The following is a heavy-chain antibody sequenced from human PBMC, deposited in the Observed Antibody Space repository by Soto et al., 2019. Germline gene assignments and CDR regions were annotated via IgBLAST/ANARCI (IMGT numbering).Heavy chain of an antibody. CDR2: IYHSGST. CDR3: ARARAGDWFDP. V-gene: IGHV4-38-2*01. CDR1: GYSISSGYY. J-gene: IGHJ5*02. Sequence: LSLTCAVSGYSISSGYYWGWIRQPPGKGLEWIGSIYHSGSTYYNPSLKSRVTISVDTSKNQFSLKLSSVTAADTAVYYCARARAGDWFDPWGQGTLVTVSS. D-gene: IGHD6-19*01.